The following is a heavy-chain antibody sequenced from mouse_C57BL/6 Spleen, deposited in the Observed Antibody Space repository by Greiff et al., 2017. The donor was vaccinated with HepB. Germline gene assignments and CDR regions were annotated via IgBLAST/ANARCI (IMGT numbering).Heavy chain of an antibody. D-gene: IGHD2-3*01. CDR1: GYTFTSYW. V-gene: IGHV1-59*01. CDR2: IDPSDSYT. CDR3: ARSFDGYYNY. Sequence: VQLQQPGAELVRPGTSVKLSCKASGYTFTSYWMHWVKQRPGQGLEWIGVIDPSDSYTNYNQKFKGTATLTVDTSSSTAYMQLSSLTSEDSAVYYCARSFDGYYNYWGQGTTLTVSS. J-gene: IGHJ2*01.